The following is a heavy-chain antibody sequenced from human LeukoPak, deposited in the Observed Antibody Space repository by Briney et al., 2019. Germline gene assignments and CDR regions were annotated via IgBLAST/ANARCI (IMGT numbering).Heavy chain of an antibody. CDR2: ISGSGGST. CDR1: GFTFSSYA. Sequence: GGSLRLSCAASGFTFSSYAMGWVRQAPGKGLEWVSAISGSGGSTYYADSVKGRFTISRDNSKNTLYLQMNSLRAEDTAVYYCAKADSSWYAFDYWGQGTLVTVSS. J-gene: IGHJ4*02. V-gene: IGHV3-23*01. D-gene: IGHD6-13*01. CDR3: AKADSSWYAFDY.